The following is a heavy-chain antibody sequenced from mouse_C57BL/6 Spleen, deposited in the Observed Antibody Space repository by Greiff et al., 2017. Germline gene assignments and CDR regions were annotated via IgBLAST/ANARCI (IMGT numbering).Heavy chain of an antibody. J-gene: IGHJ3*01. CDR2: IDPSDSYT. CDR1: GYTFTSYW. D-gene: IGHD1-1*01. V-gene: IGHV1-50*01. CDR3: AGLRWNFAY. Sequence: VKLQQPGAELVKPGASVKLSCKASGYTFTSYWMQWVKQRPGQGLEWIGEIDPSDSYTNYNQKFKGKATLTVDTSSSTAYMQLSSLTSEDSAVYYCAGLRWNFAYWGQGTLVTVSA.